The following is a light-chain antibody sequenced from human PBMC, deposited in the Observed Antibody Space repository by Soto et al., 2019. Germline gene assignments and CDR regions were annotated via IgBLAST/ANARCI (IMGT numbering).Light chain of an antibody. Sequence: DIQMTQSPSSLSASVGDRVTIPCRASQSISLYLNWYQQKPGKAPNLLIYAASSLQSGVPSRFSGSGSGTDFTLTISSLQPEDFATYYCQQSYSSPYTFGQGTKLEIK. V-gene: IGKV1-39*01. CDR3: QQSYSSPYT. CDR2: AAS. CDR1: QSISLY. J-gene: IGKJ2*01.